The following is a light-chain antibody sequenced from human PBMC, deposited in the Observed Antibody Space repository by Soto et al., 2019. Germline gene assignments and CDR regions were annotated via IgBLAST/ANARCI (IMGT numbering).Light chain of an antibody. CDR2: DST. CDR1: QILVYIDGNTY. J-gene: IGKJ5*01. Sequence: DVVMTHSPLSLPVTLVHPASISFMSSQILVYIDGNTYLNWFQQKPGQPPRLVVYDSTLRANGVPDRFGGSRSGTEYTLTINNLEPEDFAVYYCQQSNVWPPITFGQGTRLEIK. CDR3: QQSNVWPPIT. V-gene: IGKV2-30*01.